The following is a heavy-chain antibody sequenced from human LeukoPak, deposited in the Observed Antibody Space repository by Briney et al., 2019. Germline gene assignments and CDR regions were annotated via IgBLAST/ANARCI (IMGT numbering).Heavy chain of an antibody. J-gene: IGHJ3*02. CDR3: ARVHQTLDWYTSSYSPNAFDI. CDR2: ISAYNGNT. D-gene: IGHD6-13*01. CDR1: GYTFTNYG. Sequence: ASVKVSCKASGYTFTNYGITWVRQAPGQGVEWMGWISAYNGNTNYAQRLQGRVTMTTDTSTSTAYMELRSLRSDDTAVYYCARVHQTLDWYTSSYSPNAFDIWGQGTMVTVSS. V-gene: IGHV1-18*01.